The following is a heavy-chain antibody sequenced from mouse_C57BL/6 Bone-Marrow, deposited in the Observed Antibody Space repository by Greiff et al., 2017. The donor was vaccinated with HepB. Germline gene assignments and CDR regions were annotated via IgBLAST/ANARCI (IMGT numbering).Heavy chain of an antibody. D-gene: IGHD1-1*01. Sequence: EVQGVESGGGLVQPGGSLKLSCAASGFTFSDYYMYWVRQTPEKRLEWVAYISNGGGSTYYPDTVKGRFTISRDNAKNTLYLQMSRLKSEDTAMYYCARESVPYGSSYGYFDYWGQGTTLTVSS. CDR3: ARESVPYGSSYGYFDY. V-gene: IGHV5-12*01. J-gene: IGHJ2*01. CDR2: ISNGGGST. CDR1: GFTFSDYY.